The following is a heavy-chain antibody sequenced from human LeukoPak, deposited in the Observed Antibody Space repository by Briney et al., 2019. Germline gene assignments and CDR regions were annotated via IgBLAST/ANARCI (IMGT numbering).Heavy chain of an antibody. CDR1: GYTFTSYY. D-gene: IGHD6-13*01. J-gene: IGHJ6*03. V-gene: IGHV1-46*01. CDR2: INPSGGST. Sequence: ASVKVSCKASGYTFTSYYMHWVRQAPGQGLEWMGIINPSGGSTSYAQKFQGRVTMTRDMSTSTVYMELSSLRSEDTAVYYCARAPSSSWYYYYYYMDVWGKGTTVTVSS. CDR3: ARAPSSSWYYYYYYMDV.